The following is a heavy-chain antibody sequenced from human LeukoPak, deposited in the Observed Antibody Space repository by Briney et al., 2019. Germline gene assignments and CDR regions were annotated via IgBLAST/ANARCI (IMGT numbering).Heavy chain of an antibody. CDR3: AREATGYSASWGDY. Sequence: PGGSLRLSCVVSGFTFSTYWISWVRQAPGKGLEWVANIKKDGSEKYYVDSVKGRFSISRDNAKNSVYLEMSSLRVEDTAVYYCAREATGYSASWGDYWGQGTLVTVSS. CDR1: GFTFSTYW. V-gene: IGHV3-7*01. J-gene: IGHJ4*02. CDR2: IKKDGSEK. D-gene: IGHD5-18*01.